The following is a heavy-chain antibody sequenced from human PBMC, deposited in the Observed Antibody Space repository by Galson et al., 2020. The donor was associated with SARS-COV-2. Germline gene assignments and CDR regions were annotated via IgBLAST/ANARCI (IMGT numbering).Heavy chain of an antibody. D-gene: IGHD5-18*01. J-gene: IGHJ4*02. CDR1: GGSISSSRYY. V-gene: IGHV4-39*01. Sequence: SETLSLTCTVSGGSISSSRYYWGWIRQPPGKGLEWIGSIYYSGSTYYNPSLKSRVTISVDTSKNQFSLKLSSVTAADTAVYYCARVVRGVGTAMGWIGAIDYWGQGTLVTVSS. CDR2: IYYSGST. CDR3: ARVVRGVGTAMGWIGAIDY.